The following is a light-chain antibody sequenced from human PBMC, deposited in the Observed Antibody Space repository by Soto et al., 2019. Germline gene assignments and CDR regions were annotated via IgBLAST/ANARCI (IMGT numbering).Light chain of an antibody. CDR3: NSYTSDYTYV. V-gene: IGLV2-14*01. J-gene: IGLJ1*01. CDR2: EVT. CDR1: SSDVGNYIF. Sequence: QSVLTQPASVSGSPGQSITISCTGTSSDVGNYIFVSWYRQHPGKAPKLMIYEVTNRPSGISTRFSASKSGSTASLTISGLQAEDEADYYCNSYTSDYTYVFGTGTKVTVL.